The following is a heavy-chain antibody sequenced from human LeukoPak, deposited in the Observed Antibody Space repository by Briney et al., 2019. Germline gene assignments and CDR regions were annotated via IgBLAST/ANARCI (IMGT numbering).Heavy chain of an antibody. CDR2: IWYDGSNK. CDR3: AREGTGIVVAYYYYGMDV. V-gene: IGHV3-33*01. J-gene: IGHJ6*02. Sequence: GRSLRLSCAASGFTFSNCGMHWVRQAPGKGLEWVAVIWYDGSNKYYADSVKGRFTISRDNSKNTLYLQMNSLRAEDTAVYYCAREGTGIVVAYYYYGMDVWGQGTTVTVSS. CDR1: GFTFSNCG. D-gene: IGHD1-26*01.